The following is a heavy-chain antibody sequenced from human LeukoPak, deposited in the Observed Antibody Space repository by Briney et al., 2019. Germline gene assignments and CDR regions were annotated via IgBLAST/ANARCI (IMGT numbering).Heavy chain of an antibody. Sequence: PSETLSLTCPVSGGSISSYYWSWIRQPPGKGLAWIGYIYYSGSTYYNPSLKSRVTISVDTSKNQFSLKLSSVTSAETAVYFWARGLGYCSGYPYLYFGLWGRGTLVTVSS. CDR1: GGSISSYY. CDR2: IYYSGST. D-gene: IGHD2-15*01. J-gene: IGHJ2*01. CDR3: ARGLGYCSGYPYLYFGL. V-gene: IGHV4-59*08.